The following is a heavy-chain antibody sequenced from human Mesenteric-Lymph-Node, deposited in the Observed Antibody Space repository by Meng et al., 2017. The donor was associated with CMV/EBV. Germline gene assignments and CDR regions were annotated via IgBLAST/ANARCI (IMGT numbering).Heavy chain of an antibody. CDR3: ARVREYDFWGGFDY. J-gene: IGHJ4*02. CDR1: GFTFSSYS. CDR2: ISSSSSYI. Sequence: GESLKISCAASGFTFSSYSMNWVRQAPGKGLEWVSSISSSSSYIYYADSVKGRFTISRDNSKNTLYLQMNSLRAEDTAVYYCARVREYDFWGGFDYWGQGTLVTVSS. D-gene: IGHD3-3*01. V-gene: IGHV3-21*01.